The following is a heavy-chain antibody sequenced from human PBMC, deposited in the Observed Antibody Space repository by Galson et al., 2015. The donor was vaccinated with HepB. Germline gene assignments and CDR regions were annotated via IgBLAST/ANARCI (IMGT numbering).Heavy chain of an antibody. CDR1: GFTFSSYS. D-gene: IGHD3-22*01. J-gene: IGHJ4*02. Sequence: SLRLSCAASGFTFSSYSMNWVRQAPGKGLEWVSYISSSSSTIYYADSAKGRFTISRDNAKNSLYLQMNSLRAEDTAVYYCARTYYDSSGYLFDYWGQGTLVTVSS. CDR2: ISSSSSTI. CDR3: ARTYYDSSGYLFDY. V-gene: IGHV3-48*04.